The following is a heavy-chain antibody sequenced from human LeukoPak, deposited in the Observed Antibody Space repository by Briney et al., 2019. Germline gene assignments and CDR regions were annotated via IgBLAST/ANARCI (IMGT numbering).Heavy chain of an antibody. Sequence: GGSLRLSCAASGFTFGDYYMSWIRQAPGKGLEWVSAISGSGGSTYYADSVKGRFTISRDNSKNTLYLQMNSLRAEDTAVYYCARGPSGYHNTGGQGTLVTVSS. CDR3: ARGPSGYHNT. CDR2: ISGSGGST. J-gene: IGHJ4*02. V-gene: IGHV3-66*01. CDR1: GFTFGDYY. D-gene: IGHD5-12*01.